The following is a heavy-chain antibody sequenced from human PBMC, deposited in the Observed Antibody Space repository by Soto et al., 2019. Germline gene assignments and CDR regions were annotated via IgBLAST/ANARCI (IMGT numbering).Heavy chain of an antibody. CDR1: GGTFSSYT. CDR2: IIPILGIA. Sequence: ASVKVSCKASGGTFSSYTISWVRQAPGQGLEWMGRIIPILGIANYAQKFQGRVTITADKSTSTAYMELSSLRSEDTAVYYCAREVDYGDYYFDYWGQGTLVTVSS. J-gene: IGHJ4*02. D-gene: IGHD4-17*01. V-gene: IGHV1-69*04. CDR3: AREVDYGDYYFDY.